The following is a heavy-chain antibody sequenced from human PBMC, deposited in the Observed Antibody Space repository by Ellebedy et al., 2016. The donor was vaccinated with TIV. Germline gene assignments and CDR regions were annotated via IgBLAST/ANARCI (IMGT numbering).Heavy chain of an antibody. D-gene: IGHD6-19*01. Sequence: PGGSLRLSCAASGFTFSFYSMNWVPQAPGKGLEWVSSITSSSSFIYYADSVKGRFTMSRDNAKNSLFLHMTSLRADDTAVYYCVRDIAVAGGIWGQGTLVTVSS. V-gene: IGHV3-21*01. CDR2: ITSSSSFI. CDR1: GFTFSFYS. CDR3: VRDIAVAGGI. J-gene: IGHJ4*02.